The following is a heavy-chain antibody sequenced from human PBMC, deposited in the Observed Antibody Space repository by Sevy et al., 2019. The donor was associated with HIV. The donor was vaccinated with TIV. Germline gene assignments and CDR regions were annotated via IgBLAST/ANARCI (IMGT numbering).Heavy chain of an antibody. CDR2: IYYSGSA. J-gene: IGHJ4*02. CDR1: GGSISSSNYY. CDR3: ARRDYYGYSDS. D-gene: IGHD3-3*01. Sequence: SETLSLTCTVSGGSISSSNYYWGWIRQPPGKGLEWIGTIYYSGSAYYNSSLKSRVIIFIDTSNNQFSLRLSSVTAADTAVYYCARRDYYGYSDSWGQGTLVTVSS. V-gene: IGHV4-39*01.